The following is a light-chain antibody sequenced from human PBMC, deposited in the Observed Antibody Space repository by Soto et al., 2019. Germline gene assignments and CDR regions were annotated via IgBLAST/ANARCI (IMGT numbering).Light chain of an antibody. CDR1: SSNIGAGYD. J-gene: IGLJ3*02. CDR2: S. V-gene: IGLV1-40*01. CDR3: QSYDSSMSGWV. Sequence: QSALTQPPSVSGAPGQRVTISCTGSSSNIGAGYDVYWYQHFPGTAPKPLISIRPSGVPDRFSGSKSGTSASLAITGLQAEDEAVYYCQSYDSSMSGWVFGGGTKLTVL.